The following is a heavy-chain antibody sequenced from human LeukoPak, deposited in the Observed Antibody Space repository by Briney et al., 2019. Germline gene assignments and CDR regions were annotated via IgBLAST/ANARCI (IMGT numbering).Heavy chain of an antibody. CDR2: INPSSGST. D-gene: IGHD2-8*01. V-gene: IGHV1-46*01. CDR1: GYTFTNYY. Sequence: ASVKVSCKAFGYTFTNYYMHWVRQAPGQGLEWMGIINPSSGSTSYAQKFQGRVSMTRDTSTSTVYMELSSLRSDDTAVYYCARRRDGPDYWGQGTLVTVSS. CDR3: ARRRDGPDY. J-gene: IGHJ4*02.